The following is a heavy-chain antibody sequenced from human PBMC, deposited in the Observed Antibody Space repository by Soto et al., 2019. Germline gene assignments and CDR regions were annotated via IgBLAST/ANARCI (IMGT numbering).Heavy chain of an antibody. V-gene: IGHV5-51*03. Sequence: PXESLRISWQGSGYSFANYLIAWVRQMRGKGLEWVGVIYPGDSDTRYSPSFRGQVTISADKSISHVYLQWSSLKASDTAMYYCARNRLRQYYYGMDVWGQGTTVTVSS. CDR3: ARNRLRQYYYGMDV. J-gene: IGHJ6*02. CDR2: IYPGDSDT. CDR1: GYSFANYL. D-gene: IGHD3-10*01.